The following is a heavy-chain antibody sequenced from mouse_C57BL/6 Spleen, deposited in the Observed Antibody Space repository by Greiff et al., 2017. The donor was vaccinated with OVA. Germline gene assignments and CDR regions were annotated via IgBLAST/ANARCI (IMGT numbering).Heavy chain of an antibody. J-gene: IGHJ2*01. D-gene: IGHD2-1*01. Sequence: QVQLQQPGAELVRPGSSVKLSCKASGYTFTSYWMDWVKQRPGQGLEWIGNIYPSDSETHYNQKFKDKATLTVDKSSSTAYMQLSSLTSEDSAVYYCARMGYGNYDYWGQGTTLTVSS. CDR3: ARMGYGNYDY. V-gene: IGHV1-61*01. CDR2: IYPSDSET. CDR1: GYTFTSYW.